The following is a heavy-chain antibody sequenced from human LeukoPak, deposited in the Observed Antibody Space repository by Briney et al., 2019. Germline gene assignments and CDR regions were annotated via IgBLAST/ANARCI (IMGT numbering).Heavy chain of an antibody. CDR2: IWYDGSNK. V-gene: IGHV3-33*01. CDR3: ARDYYFDY. Sequence: TGGSLRLSCAASGFTFSSYGMHWVRQAPGKGLEWAAVIWYDGSNKYYADSVKGRFTTSRDNSKNTLYLQMNSLRAEDTAVYYCARDYYFDYWGQGTLVTVSS. CDR1: GFTFSSYG. J-gene: IGHJ4*02.